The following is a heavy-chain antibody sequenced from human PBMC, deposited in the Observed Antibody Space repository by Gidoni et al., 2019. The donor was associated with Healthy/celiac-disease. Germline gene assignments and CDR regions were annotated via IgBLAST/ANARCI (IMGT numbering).Heavy chain of an antibody. V-gene: IGHV1-46*01. D-gene: IGHD3-22*01. CDR1: GYTFTSYY. CDR2: INPSGGST. J-gene: IGHJ4*02. CDR3: ARDPPRGDDSSGYYTSYYFDY. Sequence: QVQLVQSGAEVKKPGASVTVSCKASGYTFTSYYMHWVRQAPGQGLEWMGIINPSGGSTSYAQKFQGRVTMTRDTSTSTVYMELSSLRSEDTAVYYCARDPPRGDDSSGYYTSYYFDYWGQGTLVTVSS.